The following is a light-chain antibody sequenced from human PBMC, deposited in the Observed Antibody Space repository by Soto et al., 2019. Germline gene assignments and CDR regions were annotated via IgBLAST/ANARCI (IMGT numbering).Light chain of an antibody. CDR2: DVS. CDR1: SSDVGDYNS. Sequence: QSVLTQPRSVSGSPGQSVTVSCIGTSSDVGDYNSVSWYQQHPGKAPKLMIYDVSKRPPGVPDRFSGSKSGNTASLTISGLQAEDEADYSCCSYVGGYSYVFGIGTKVTVL. V-gene: IGLV2-11*01. J-gene: IGLJ1*01. CDR3: CSYVGGYSYV.